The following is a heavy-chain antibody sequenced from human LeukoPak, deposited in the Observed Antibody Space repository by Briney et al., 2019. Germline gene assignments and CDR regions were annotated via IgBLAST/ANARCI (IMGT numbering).Heavy chain of an antibody. Sequence: GRSLRLSCAASGFTFSSYAMHWVRQAPGKGLEWVAVISYDGSNKYYADSVKGRFTISRDNSKNTLYLQMNSLRAEDTAVYYCARDPRYSYGSGGDNYWGQGTLVTVSS. V-gene: IGHV3-30-3*01. CDR1: GFTFSSYA. J-gene: IGHJ4*02. CDR3: ARDPRYSYGSGGDNY. CDR2: ISYDGSNK. D-gene: IGHD5-18*01.